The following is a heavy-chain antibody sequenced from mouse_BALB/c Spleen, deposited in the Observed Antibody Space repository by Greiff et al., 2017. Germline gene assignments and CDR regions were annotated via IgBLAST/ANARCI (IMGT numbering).Heavy chain of an antibody. CDR3: ARDDYGNLDY. J-gene: IGHJ2*01. CDR2: INPYNGAT. CDR1: GYSFTGYY. V-gene: IGHV1-26*01. D-gene: IGHD2-1*01. Sequence: EVQLQQSGPGLVQPGASVKLSCKASGYSFTGYYMPWVKQSHVKSLEWIGRINPYNGATSYNQNFKDKASLTVEKSSSTAYMELHSLTSEDSAVYCCARDDYGNLDYWGQGTTLTVSS.